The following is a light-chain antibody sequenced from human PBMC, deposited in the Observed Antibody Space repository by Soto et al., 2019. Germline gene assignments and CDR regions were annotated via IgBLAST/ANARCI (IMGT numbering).Light chain of an antibody. CDR3: CSYAGSSTYV. CDR1: SSDVGRYNL. Sequence: QSVLTQPASVSGSPGQSITISYTGTSSDVGRYNLVSWYQQHPGKAPKLIIHEDSKRSSGLSNRFSGSKSGNTASLTISGLQAEDEADYYCCSYAGSSTYVFGTGTKVTVL. V-gene: IGLV2-23*01. J-gene: IGLJ1*01. CDR2: EDS.